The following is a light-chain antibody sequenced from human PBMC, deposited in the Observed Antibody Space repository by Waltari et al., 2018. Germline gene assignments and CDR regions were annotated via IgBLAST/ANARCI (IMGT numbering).Light chain of an antibody. V-gene: IGKV1-39*01. CDR1: QSIRSY. CDR3: QQSYSTPLT. CDR2: DAS. J-gene: IGKJ4*01. Sequence: DIQMTQSPSSLSASVGDRVTITCRASQSIRSYLNWYQQKQGKAPKLLIDDASNLQSGVPSRFSGSGSGTDFTLTISRLQAEDFATYFCQQSYSTPLTFGGGAKVEIK.